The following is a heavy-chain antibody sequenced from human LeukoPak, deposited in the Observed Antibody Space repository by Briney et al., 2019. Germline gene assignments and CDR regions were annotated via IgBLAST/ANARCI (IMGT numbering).Heavy chain of an antibody. V-gene: IGHV4-30-4*01. J-gene: IGHJ4*02. D-gene: IGHD5/OR15-5a*01. CDR1: GGSISISDYY. CDR2: IYYTGTT. CDR3: ARQFYASPPGLDN. Sequence: SQTLSLTCTVSGGSISISDYYWSWIRQPPGKGLEWVGFIYYTGTTYNSPSLKGRATISLDTSKNQFSLKMSSVTAADTAVYYCARQFYASPPGLDNWGQGILVTVSS.